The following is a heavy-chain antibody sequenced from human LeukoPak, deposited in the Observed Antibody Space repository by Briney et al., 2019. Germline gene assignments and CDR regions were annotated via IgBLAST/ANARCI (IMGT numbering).Heavy chain of an antibody. V-gene: IGHV4-59*08. J-gene: IGHJ4*02. Sequence: SETLSLTCTVSGGSISSYYWSWVRQPPGKGLEWIGYIYYSGSTNYNPSLKSRVTISVDTSKNQFSLKLSSVTAADTAVYYCASSCSGGSCYSFDYWGQGTLVTVSS. D-gene: IGHD2-15*01. CDR1: GGSISSYY. CDR3: ASSCSGGSCYSFDY. CDR2: IYYSGST.